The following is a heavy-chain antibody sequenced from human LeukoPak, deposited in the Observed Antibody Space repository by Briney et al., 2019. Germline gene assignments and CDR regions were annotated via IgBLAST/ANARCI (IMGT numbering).Heavy chain of an antibody. CDR3: ARQIITMVRGVIIAQVFDY. V-gene: IGHV4-59*08. CDR2: IYYSGST. D-gene: IGHD3-10*01. CDR1: GGSISSYY. Sequence: SETLSLTCTVSGGSISSYYWSWIRQPPGKGLEWIGYIYYSGSTNYNPSLKSRVTISVDTSTNQFSLKLSSVTAADTAVYYCARQIITMVRGVIIAQVFDYWGQGTLVTVSS. J-gene: IGHJ4*02.